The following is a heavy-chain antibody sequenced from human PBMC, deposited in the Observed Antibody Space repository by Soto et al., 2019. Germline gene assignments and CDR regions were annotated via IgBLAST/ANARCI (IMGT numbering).Heavy chain of an antibody. J-gene: IGHJ4*02. D-gene: IGHD3-10*01. Sequence: PSKTLSLTSDVYGRPFSVYYWRSFRQPPGKGLEWIGEINHSGSTNYNPSLKSRVTISVDTSKNQFSLKLSSVTAADTAVYYCARGVGRYYGSGSYYSYWGQG. CDR2: INHSGST. CDR1: GRPFSVYY. V-gene: IGHV4-34*01. CDR3: ARGVGRYYGSGSYYSY.